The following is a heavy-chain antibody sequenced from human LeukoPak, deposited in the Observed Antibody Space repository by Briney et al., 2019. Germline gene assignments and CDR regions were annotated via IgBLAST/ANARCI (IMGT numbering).Heavy chain of an antibody. Sequence: GGSLRLSCAASGFTFSSYSMNWVRQAPGKGLEWVSYISSSSSTIYYADSVKGRFTISRDNAKNSLYLQMNSLRDEDTAVYYCARDHSYYDFWSGYYSDYWSQGTLVTVSS. CDR3: ARDHSYYDFWSGYYSDY. D-gene: IGHD3-3*01. J-gene: IGHJ4*02. CDR1: GFTFSSYS. CDR2: ISSSSSTI. V-gene: IGHV3-48*02.